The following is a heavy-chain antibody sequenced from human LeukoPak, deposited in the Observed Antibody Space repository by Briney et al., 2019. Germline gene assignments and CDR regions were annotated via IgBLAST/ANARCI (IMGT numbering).Heavy chain of an antibody. CDR2: IKQDGSEK. CDR3: AGGRDVYRY. V-gene: IGHV3-7*01. CDR1: GITFSTYW. D-gene: IGHD5-24*01. Sequence: GGSLRLSCAASGITFSTYWMTWVRQAPGKGLEWVANIKQDGSEKYYVDSVKGRFTISRDNAKNSLYLQKNSLRAEDTAVYYCAGGRDVYRYWGQGTLVTVSS. J-gene: IGHJ4*02.